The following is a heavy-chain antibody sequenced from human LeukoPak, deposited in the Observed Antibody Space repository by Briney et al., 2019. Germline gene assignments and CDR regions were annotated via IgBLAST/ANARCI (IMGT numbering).Heavy chain of an antibody. D-gene: IGHD2-15*01. Sequence: PGGSLKLSCAASGFTFSGSAMRWVRQAPGKGLEWVARIRSKANSYATAYAASVKGRFTISRDDTKNTAYLQMNSLKTEDTAVYYCTRQIYCRGGSCFEDYWGQGTLVTVSS. CDR1: GFTFSGSA. CDR3: TRQIYCRGGSCFEDY. V-gene: IGHV3-73*01. CDR2: IRSKANSYAT. J-gene: IGHJ4*02.